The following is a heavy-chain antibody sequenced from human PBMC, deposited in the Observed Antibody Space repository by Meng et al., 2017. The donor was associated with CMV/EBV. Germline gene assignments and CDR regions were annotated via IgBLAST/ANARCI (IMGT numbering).Heavy chain of an antibody. J-gene: IGHJ4*02. D-gene: IGHD2-2*01. Sequence: SETLSLTCTVSGYSISSGYYWGWIRQPPGKGLEWMGSIYHSGSTYYNPSLKSRVTISVDTSKNQFSLKLSSVTAADTAVYYCAREWGGIVVVPAAMGIDYWGQGTLVTVSS. CDR1: GYSISSGYY. CDR3: AREWGGIVVVPAAMGIDY. V-gene: IGHV4-38-2*02. CDR2: IYHSGST.